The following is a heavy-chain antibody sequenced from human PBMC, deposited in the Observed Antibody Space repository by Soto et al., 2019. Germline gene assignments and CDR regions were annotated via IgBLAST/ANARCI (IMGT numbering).Heavy chain of an antibody. V-gene: IGHV3-30*18. Sequence: QVQLVESGGGVVQPGRSLRLSCAASGFTFSSYGMHWVRQAPGKGLEWVAVISYDGSNKYYADSVKGRFTISRDNSKNTLYLQMNSLRAEDTAVYYCAKDHHSWNSPHYWGQGTLVTVSS. CDR2: ISYDGSNK. J-gene: IGHJ4*02. D-gene: IGHD1-20*01. CDR3: AKDHHSWNSPHY. CDR1: GFTFSSYG.